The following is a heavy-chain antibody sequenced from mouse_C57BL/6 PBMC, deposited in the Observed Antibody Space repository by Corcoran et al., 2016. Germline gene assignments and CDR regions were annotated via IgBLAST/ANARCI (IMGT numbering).Heavy chain of an antibody. Sequence: EVQLQQSGPELVKPGASVKIPCKASGYTFTDYNMDWVKQSHGKSLEWIGDINPNNGGTIYNQKFKGKATLTVDKSSSTAYMELRSLTSEDTAVYYCARCYGNYHYYAMDYWGQGTSVTVSS. CDR3: ARCYGNYHYYAMDY. CDR2: INPNNGGT. J-gene: IGHJ4*01. V-gene: IGHV1-18*01. CDR1: GYTFTDYN. D-gene: IGHD2-1*01.